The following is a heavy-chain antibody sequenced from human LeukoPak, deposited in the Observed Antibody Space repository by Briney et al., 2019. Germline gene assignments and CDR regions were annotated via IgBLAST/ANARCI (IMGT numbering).Heavy chain of an antibody. CDR2: IYTSGST. J-gene: IGHJ6*03. D-gene: IGHD3-22*01. CDR1: GGSISSYY. V-gene: IGHV4-4*07. CDR3: ARAGSYYYDSSGYYYYYYMDV. Sequence: PSETLSLTCTVSGGSISSYYWSWIRQPAGKGLEWIGRIYTSGSTNYNPSLKSRVTISVDTSKNQFSLKLSSVTAADTAVYYCARAGSYYYDSSGYYYYYYMDVWGKGTTVTVSS.